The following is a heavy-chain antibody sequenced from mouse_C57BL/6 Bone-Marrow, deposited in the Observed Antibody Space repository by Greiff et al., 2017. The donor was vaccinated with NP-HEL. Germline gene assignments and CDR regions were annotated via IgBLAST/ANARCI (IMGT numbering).Heavy chain of an antibody. CDR3: TTPTVVAPGFAY. CDR2: IDPEDGDT. Sequence: VQLQQSGAELVRPGASVKLSCTASGFNIKDYYMHWVKQRPEQGLEWIGRIDPEDGDTEYAPKFQGKATMTADTSSNTAYLQLSSLTSEDTAVYYCTTPTVVAPGFAYWGQGTLVTVSA. V-gene: IGHV14-1*01. J-gene: IGHJ3*01. CDR1: GFNIKDYY. D-gene: IGHD1-1*01.